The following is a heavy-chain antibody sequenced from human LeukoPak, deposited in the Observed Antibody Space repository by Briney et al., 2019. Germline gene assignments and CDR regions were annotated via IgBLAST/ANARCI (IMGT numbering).Heavy chain of an antibody. V-gene: IGHV3-23*01. J-gene: IGHJ4*02. CDR3: AKGNSGYCSSTSCYTNY. Sequence: GGSLRLSCAASGFTFSSYAMSWVRQAPGKGLEWVSAISGSGGNTYYADSVKGRFTISRDNSKNTLYLQMNSLRAEDTAVYYCAKGNSGYCSSTSCYTNYWGQGTLVTDSS. CDR1: GFTFSSYA. D-gene: IGHD2-2*02. CDR2: ISGSGGNT.